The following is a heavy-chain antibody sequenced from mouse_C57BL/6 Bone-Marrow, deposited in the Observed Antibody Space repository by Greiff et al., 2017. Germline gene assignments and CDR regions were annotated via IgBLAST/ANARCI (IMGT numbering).Heavy chain of an antibody. D-gene: IGHD1-1*01. J-gene: IGHJ3*01. CDR1: GYAFSSSW. CDR3: ATYYYGSWFAY. V-gene: IGHV1-82*01. CDR2: IYPGDGDT. Sequence: VQLQQSGPELVKPGASVKISCKASGYAFSSSWMNWVKQRPGKGLEWIGRIYPGDGDTNYNGKFKGKATLTADKSSSTAYMQLSSLTSEDSAVYFCATYYYGSWFAYWGQGTLVTVSA.